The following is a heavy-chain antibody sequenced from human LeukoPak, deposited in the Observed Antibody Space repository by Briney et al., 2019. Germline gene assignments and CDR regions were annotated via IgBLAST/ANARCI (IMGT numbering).Heavy chain of an antibody. V-gene: IGHV1-69*13. J-gene: IGHJ4*02. CDR3: ARPSSKNSSSPFHRGPYYFDY. Sequence: ASVKVSCKASGGTFSSYAISWARQAPGQGLEWMGGIIPIFGSANYAQKFQGRVTITADESTSTAYMELSSLRSEDTAAYCCARPSSKNSSSPFHRGPYYFDYWGQGTLVTVSS. CDR2: IIPIFGSA. CDR1: GGTFSSYA. D-gene: IGHD6-6*01.